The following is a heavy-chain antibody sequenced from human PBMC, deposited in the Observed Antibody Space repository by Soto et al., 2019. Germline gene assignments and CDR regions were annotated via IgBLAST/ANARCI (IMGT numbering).Heavy chain of an antibody. CDR2: ISGSGGST. CDR1: GHTFHSYA. V-gene: IGHV3-23*01. J-gene: IGHJ4*02. D-gene: IGHD2-2*01. CDR3: AKVSRGIGVVPASLN. Sequence: EVQLLESGGGLVQPGGSLRLSCVASGHTFHSYAMSWVRQAPGKGLEWVSGISGSGGSTYYADSVRGRFTISRDDSKSTLYLQMNSLRAADTAVYYCAKVSRGIGVVPASLNWCQGTLVTVSS.